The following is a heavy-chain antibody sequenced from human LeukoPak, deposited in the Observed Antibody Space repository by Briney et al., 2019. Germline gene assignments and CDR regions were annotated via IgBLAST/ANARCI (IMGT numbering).Heavy chain of an antibody. J-gene: IGHJ4*02. CDR3: ARQMERGWFPFDY. V-gene: IGHV4-39*01. D-gene: IGHD6-19*01. CDR2: IYYSGST. CDR1: GGSISSSSYY. Sequence: PSETLSLTCTVSGGSISSSSYYWGWIRQPPGQGLEWVVSIYYSGSTYYNPSLKSRVTISVDTSRNQFSLKLSSVTAADTTIYYCARQMERGWFPFDYWGQGTLVTVSS.